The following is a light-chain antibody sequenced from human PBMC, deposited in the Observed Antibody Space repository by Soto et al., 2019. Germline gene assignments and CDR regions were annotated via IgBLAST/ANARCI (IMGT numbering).Light chain of an antibody. CDR2: GAS. CDR3: QQYGTLPRT. V-gene: IGKV3-20*01. J-gene: IGKJ1*01. Sequence: EIVLTQSPGTLSLSPGEKAALSCRASQSVRSNFLAWYQQKPGQAPRLLIYGASSRATGIPDRFSGSGSGTDFTLTISRLEPEDFAVFYCQQYGTLPRTFGQGT. CDR1: QSVRSNF.